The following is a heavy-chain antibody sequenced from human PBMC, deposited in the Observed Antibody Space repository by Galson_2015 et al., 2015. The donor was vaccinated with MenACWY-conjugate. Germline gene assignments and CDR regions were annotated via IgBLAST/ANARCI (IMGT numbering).Heavy chain of an antibody. D-gene: IGHD1-26*01. CDR2: IKSKTDGGTT. CDR1: GFTFSNAW. CDR3: TTAVWELRLEAGDY. Sequence: SLRLSCAASGFTFSNAWMSWVRQAPGKGLEWVGRIKSKTDGGTTDYAAPVKGRFTISRDDSKNTLYLQMNSLKTEDTAVYYCTTAVWELRLEAGDYWGQGTLVTVSS. V-gene: IGHV3-15*01. J-gene: IGHJ4*02.